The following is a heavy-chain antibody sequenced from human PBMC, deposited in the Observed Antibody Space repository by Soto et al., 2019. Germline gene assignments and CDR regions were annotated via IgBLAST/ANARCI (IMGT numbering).Heavy chain of an antibody. V-gene: IGHV2-5*02. J-gene: IGHJ4*02. Sequence: QITLKESGPTLVKPTQTLTLTCTFSGFSLSTSGVGVGWIRQPPGKALEGLGISFWDDDKRYRPSLKSRVTITKDTSKTQLVITMTNMDPVDTATYYCEQLAWKQLWPRAPVVNWGQGTPVTVSS. CDR3: EQLAWKQLWPRAPVVN. CDR2: SFWDDDK. D-gene: IGHD5-18*01. CDR1: GFSLSTSGVG.